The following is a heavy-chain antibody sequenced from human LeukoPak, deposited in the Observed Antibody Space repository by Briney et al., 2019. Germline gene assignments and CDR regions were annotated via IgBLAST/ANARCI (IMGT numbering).Heavy chain of an antibody. CDR3: ARDDTGVIRGIRFHY. D-gene: IGHD3-10*01. Sequence: SETLSLTCTVSGGSISSYYWSWIRQPPGKGLEWIGYIYYSGSTNYNPSLKSRVTISVDTSKNQFSLKLSSVTAADTAVYYCARDDTGVIRGIRFHYWGQGTLVTVSS. V-gene: IGHV4-59*01. CDR1: GGSISSYY. CDR2: IYYSGST. J-gene: IGHJ4*02.